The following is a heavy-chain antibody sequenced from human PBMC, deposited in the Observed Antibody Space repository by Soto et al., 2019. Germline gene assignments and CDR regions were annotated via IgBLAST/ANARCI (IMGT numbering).Heavy chain of an antibody. V-gene: IGHV5-51*01. CDR1: GYSFSRYW. CDR2: IYPGDSDT. CDR3: ARDTFSGDSSGPHY. Sequence: GESLKISCKGSGYSFSRYWIAWVRQTPGKGLEWMGLIYPGDSDTRYSPSFQGQVTISADKSITTAYLQWSSLKASDTAIYYCARDTFSGDSSGPHYWGQGTLVTVSS. D-gene: IGHD3-22*01. J-gene: IGHJ4*02.